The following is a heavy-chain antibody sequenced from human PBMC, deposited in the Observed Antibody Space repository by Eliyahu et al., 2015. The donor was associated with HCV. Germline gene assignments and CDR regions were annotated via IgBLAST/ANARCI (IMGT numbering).Heavy chain of an antibody. V-gene: IGHV4-38-2*02. D-gene: IGHD1-20*01. CDR2: IYHCGST. CDR3: ASYNWNPRWFDP. J-gene: IGHJ5*02. CDR1: GYSISXGYX. Sequence: QVQLQESGPGLVXPSETLSLTCTVSGYSISXGYXWGWIRHPPGKGLEWIGSIYHCGSTYHNPSLKSRVTISVDTSKNQFSLKLSSVTAADTAVYYCASYNWNPRWFDPWGQGTLVTVSS.